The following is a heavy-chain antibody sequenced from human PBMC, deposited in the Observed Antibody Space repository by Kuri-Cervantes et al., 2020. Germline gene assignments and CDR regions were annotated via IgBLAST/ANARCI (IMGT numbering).Heavy chain of an antibody. V-gene: IGHV3-21*03. CDR2: ISSSSSYI. CDR1: GFTFSGYS. Sequence: GSLRLSCAASGFTFSGYSMSWVRQAPGKGLEWVSSISSSSSYIYYADSVKGRFTISRDNAKNSLYLQMNSLRAEDTAVYYCARDAAGGAHTDYWGQGTLVTVSS. J-gene: IGHJ4*02. D-gene: IGHD2-15*01. CDR3: ARDAAGGAHTDY.